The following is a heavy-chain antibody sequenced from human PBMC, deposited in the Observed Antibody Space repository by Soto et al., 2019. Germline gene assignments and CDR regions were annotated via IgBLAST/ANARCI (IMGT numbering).Heavy chain of an antibody. CDR3: ARGRSSSGLYIFYFDY. Sequence: GGSLRLSCAASGFTFSSYSMNWVRQAPGKGLEWVSYISSSSSTIYYADSVKGRFTISRDNAKNSLYLQMNRLRAEDTAVYYCARGRSSSGLYIFYFDYWGQGTLVTVSS. D-gene: IGHD6-19*01. J-gene: IGHJ4*02. CDR1: GFTFSSYS. CDR2: ISSSSSTI. V-gene: IGHV3-48*04.